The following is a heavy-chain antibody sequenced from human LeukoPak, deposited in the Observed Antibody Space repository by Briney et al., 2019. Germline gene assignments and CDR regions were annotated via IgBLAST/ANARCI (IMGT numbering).Heavy chain of an antibody. CDR1: GYTFTSYY. V-gene: IGHV1-46*01. J-gene: IGHJ3*02. CDR2: INPSGGST. Sequence: ASVKVSCKASGYTFTSYYMHWVRQAPGQGLEWMGIINPSGGSTSYAQKFQGRVTMTEDTSTDTAYMELSSLRSEDTAVYYCATDVIVGVTAPLDAFDIWGQGTMVTVSS. CDR3: ATDVIVGVTAPLDAFDI. D-gene: IGHD1-26*01.